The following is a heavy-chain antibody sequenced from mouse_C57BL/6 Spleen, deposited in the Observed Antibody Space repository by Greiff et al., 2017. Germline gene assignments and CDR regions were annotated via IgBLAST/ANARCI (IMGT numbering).Heavy chain of an antibody. CDR2: ISSGGSYT. CDR1: GFTFSSYG. J-gene: IGHJ4*01. Sequence: EVQVVESGGDLVKPGGSLKLSCAASGFTFSSYGMSWVRQTPDKRLEWVATISSGGSYTYYPDSVKGRFTISRDNAKKTLYLQMSSLKSEDTAMYYCARLTTVVANYAMDYWGQGTSVTVSS. CDR3: ARLTTVVANYAMDY. V-gene: IGHV5-6*01. D-gene: IGHD1-1*01.